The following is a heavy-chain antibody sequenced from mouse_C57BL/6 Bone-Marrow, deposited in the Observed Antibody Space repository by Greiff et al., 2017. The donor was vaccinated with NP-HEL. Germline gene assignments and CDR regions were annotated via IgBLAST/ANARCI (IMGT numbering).Heavy chain of an antibody. CDR3: ARKQIYYGPYYAMDY. Sequence: VQLQQSGAELVRPGSSVKLSCKASGYTFTSYWMDWVKQRPGQGLEWIGNIYPSDSETHYNQKFKDKATLTVDKSSSTAYMQLSSLTSEDSAVYYCARKQIYYGPYYAMDYWGQGTSVTVSS. D-gene: IGHD1-1*01. V-gene: IGHV1-61*01. CDR1: GYTFTSYW. CDR2: IYPSDSET. J-gene: IGHJ4*01.